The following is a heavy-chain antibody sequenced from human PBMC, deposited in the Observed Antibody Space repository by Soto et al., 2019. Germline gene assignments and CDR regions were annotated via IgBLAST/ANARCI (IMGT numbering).Heavy chain of an antibody. V-gene: IGHV3-48*01. CDR3: ARADVTYVSYSYYYYMDV. Sequence: EVQLVESGGGLVQPGGSLRLSCAASEFTFSGRSMNWVRQAPGKGLEWVSYISSSGSPIYYADSVKGRFTVSRDNAKNSLYLQMNGLRAEDTAVYYCARADVTYVSYSYYYYMDVWGKGTTVTVSS. J-gene: IGHJ6*03. CDR2: ISSSGSPI. D-gene: IGHD3-16*01. CDR1: EFTFSGRS.